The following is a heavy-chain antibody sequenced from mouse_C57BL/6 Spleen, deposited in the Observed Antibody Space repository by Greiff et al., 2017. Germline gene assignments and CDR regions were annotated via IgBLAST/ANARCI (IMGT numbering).Heavy chain of an antibody. CDR2: IWSGGST. CDR1: GFSLTSYG. CDR3: ARLPIYYYGSSYAMDY. J-gene: IGHJ4*01. Sequence: VKLMESGPGLVQPSQSLSITCTVSGFSLTSYGVHWVRQSPGKGLEWLGVIWSGGSTDYNAAFISRLSISKDNSKSQVFFKMNSLQADDTAIYYCARLPIYYYGSSYAMDYWGQGTSVTVSS. V-gene: IGHV2-2*01. D-gene: IGHD1-1*01.